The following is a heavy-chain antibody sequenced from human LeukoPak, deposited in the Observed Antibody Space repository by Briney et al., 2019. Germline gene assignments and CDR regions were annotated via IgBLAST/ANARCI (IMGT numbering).Heavy chain of an antibody. Sequence: SVKVSCKASGGTFSSYAISWVRQAPGQGLEWMGGIIPIFGTANYAQKFQGRVTITTDESTSTAYMELSSLRSEDTAVYYCARGELEMATIPYFDYWGQGTLVTVSS. V-gene: IGHV1-69*05. CDR3: ARGELEMATIPYFDY. CDR1: GGTFSSYA. CDR2: IIPIFGTA. D-gene: IGHD5-24*01. J-gene: IGHJ4*02.